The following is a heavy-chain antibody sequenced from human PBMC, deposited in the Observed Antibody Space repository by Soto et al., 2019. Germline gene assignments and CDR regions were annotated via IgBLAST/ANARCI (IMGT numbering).Heavy chain of an antibody. J-gene: IGHJ4*02. CDR3: AKDPKSGIPYYFDY. Sequence: GGSLRLSCAASGFTFSSYAMHWVRQAPGKGLEWVAVISYDGSNKYYADSVKGRFTISRDNSKNTLYLQMNGLRAEDTAVYFWAKDPKSGIPYYFDYWGQGALVTVSS. D-gene: IGHD6-13*01. V-gene: IGHV3-30-3*01. CDR1: GFTFSSYA. CDR2: ISYDGSNK.